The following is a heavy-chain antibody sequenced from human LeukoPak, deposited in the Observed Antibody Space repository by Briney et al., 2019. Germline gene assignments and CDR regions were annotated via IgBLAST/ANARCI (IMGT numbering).Heavy chain of an antibody. CDR2: IIPIFGTA. V-gene: IGHV1-69*05. CDR1: GGTFSSYA. Sequence: SVKVSCKASGGTFSSYAISWVRQAPGQGLEWMGGIIPIFGTANYAQKFQGRVTITTDESTSTAYMELSSLRSEDTAVYYCARVQDYYDSSGYYYWFDPWGQGTLVTVSS. CDR3: ARVQDYYDSSGYYYWFDP. D-gene: IGHD3-22*01. J-gene: IGHJ5*02.